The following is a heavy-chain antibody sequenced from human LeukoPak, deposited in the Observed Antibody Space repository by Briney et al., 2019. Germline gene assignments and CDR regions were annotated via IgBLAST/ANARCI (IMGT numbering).Heavy chain of an antibody. D-gene: IGHD3-22*01. J-gene: IGHJ3*02. CDR2: ISGSGGNT. V-gene: IGHV3-23*01. CDR3: ATPSSGYSKDAFDI. Sequence: GGSLRLSCAASGFTFSSYGMNWVRQAPGKGLEWVSAISGSGGNTYYADSVKGRFTISRDNSKNTLYLQMNSLRAEDTAVYYCATPSSGYSKDAFDIWGQGTMVTVSS. CDR1: GFTFSSYG.